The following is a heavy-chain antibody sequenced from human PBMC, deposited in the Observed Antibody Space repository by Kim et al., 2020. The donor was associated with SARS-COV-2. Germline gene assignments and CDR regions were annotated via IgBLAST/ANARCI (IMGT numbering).Heavy chain of an antibody. CDR2: IWYDGSNK. CDR1: GFTFSSYG. Sequence: GGSLRLSCAASGFTFSSYGMHWVRQAPGKGLEWVAVIWYDGSNKYYADSVKGRFTISRDNSKNTLYLQMNSLRAEDTAVYYCARDSCSSTSCYHDYWGQGTLVTVSS. D-gene: IGHD2-2*01. CDR3: ARDSCSSTSCYHDY. V-gene: IGHV3-33*01. J-gene: IGHJ4*02.